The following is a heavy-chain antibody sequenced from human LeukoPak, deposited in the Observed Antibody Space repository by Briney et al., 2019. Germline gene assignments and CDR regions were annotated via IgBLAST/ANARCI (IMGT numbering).Heavy chain of an antibody. Sequence: ASVKVSCKASGYTFNGYYMHWVRQAPGKGLEWMGGFDPEDGETIYAQKFQGRVTMTEDTSTDTAYMELSSLRSEDTAVYYCATDEGWPHDAFDIWGQGTMVTVSS. D-gene: IGHD2-15*01. CDR3: ATDEGWPHDAFDI. CDR2: FDPEDGET. CDR1: GYTFNGYY. J-gene: IGHJ3*02. V-gene: IGHV1-24*01.